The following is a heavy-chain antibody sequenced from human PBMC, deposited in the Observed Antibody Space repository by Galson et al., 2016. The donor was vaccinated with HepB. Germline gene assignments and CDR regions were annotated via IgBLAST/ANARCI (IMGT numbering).Heavy chain of an antibody. CDR2: FDPEDGVT. J-gene: IGHJ6*02. V-gene: IGHV1-24*01. Sequence: SVKISCKVSGYTLTELSIHWVRQAPGKGLEWMGGFDPEDGVTTYTQKFQGRFTMTEDTSTDTAYMELSSLISEDTAVYYCATGLPSRGYSGYVRYQYFGMDVWGQGTTVTVSS. CDR1: GYTLTELS. D-gene: IGHD5-12*01. CDR3: ATGLPSRGYSGYVRYQYFGMDV.